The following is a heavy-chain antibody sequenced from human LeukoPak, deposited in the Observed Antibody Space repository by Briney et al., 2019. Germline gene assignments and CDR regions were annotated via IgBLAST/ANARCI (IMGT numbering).Heavy chain of an antibody. J-gene: IGHJ4*02. CDR1: GFTFSSYA. V-gene: IGHV3-23*01. Sequence: GGSLRLSCAASGFTFSSYAMSWVRQAPGRGLEWVSAISGSGGSTYYADSVKGRLTISRDNSKNTLYLQMNSLRAEDTAVYYCAKGLRAVAGGDDYWGQGTLVTVSS. CDR3: AKGLRAVAGGDDY. CDR2: ISGSGGST. D-gene: IGHD6-19*01.